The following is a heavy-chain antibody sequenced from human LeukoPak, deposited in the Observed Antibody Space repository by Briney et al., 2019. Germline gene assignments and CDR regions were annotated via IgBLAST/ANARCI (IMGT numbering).Heavy chain of an antibody. Sequence: SETLSLTCAVYGGSFSGYYWSWIRQPPGKGLEWIGEINHGGSTNYNPSLKSRVTISVDTSKNQFSLKLSSVTAADTAVYYCARSVEGYCSGGSCYSYYYYMDVWGKGTTVTISS. CDR3: ARSVEGYCSGGSCYSYYYYMDV. CDR1: GGSFSGYY. V-gene: IGHV4-34*01. J-gene: IGHJ6*03. D-gene: IGHD2-15*01. CDR2: INHGGST.